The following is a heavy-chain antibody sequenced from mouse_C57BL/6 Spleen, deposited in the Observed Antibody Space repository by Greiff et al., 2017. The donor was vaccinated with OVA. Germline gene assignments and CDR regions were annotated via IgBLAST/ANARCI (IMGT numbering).Heavy chain of an antibody. CDR1: GYTFTSYW. J-gene: IGHJ2*01. CDR2: IDPSDSYT. D-gene: IGHD1-1*01. CDR3: ARGRDWPTVGFDY. V-gene: IGHV1-69*01. Sequence: QVQLQQPGAELVMPGASVKLSCTASGYTFTSYWMHWVQQRPGQGLEWIGAIDPSDSYTNYNQKFKGKSTLTVDKSSSTAYMQLSSLTSEDSAVYYCARGRDWPTVGFDYWGQGTTLTVSS.